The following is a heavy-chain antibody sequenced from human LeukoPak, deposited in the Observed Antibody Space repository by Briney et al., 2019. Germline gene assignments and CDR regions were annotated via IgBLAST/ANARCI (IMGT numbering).Heavy chain of an antibody. CDR1: GLTFSSYN. D-gene: IGHD6-13*01. Sequence: GGSLRLSCAASGLTFSSYNMNWVRQAPGKGLEWVSSISSSSSYIYYADSLKGRFTISRDNAKNSLYLQLNSLRAEDTAVYYCARDQVGQQLSFGMDVWGQGTTVTVSS. J-gene: IGHJ6*02. CDR3: ARDQVGQQLSFGMDV. CDR2: ISSSSSYI. V-gene: IGHV3-21*01.